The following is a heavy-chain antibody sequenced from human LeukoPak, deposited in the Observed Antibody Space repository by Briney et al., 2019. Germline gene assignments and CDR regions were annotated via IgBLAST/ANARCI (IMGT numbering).Heavy chain of an antibody. CDR3: ARRGEHGSYGPYFEY. D-gene: IGHD1-26*01. Sequence: SETLSLTCTDSGGSISSYYWSWIRQPPGKGLEWIGYIYYSGSTNYNPSLKSRVTISVDTSKNQFSLKLSSVAAADTAVYYCARRGEHGSYGPYFEYWGQGALVTVSS. V-gene: IGHV4-59*01. J-gene: IGHJ4*02. CDR1: GGSISSYY. CDR2: IYYSGST.